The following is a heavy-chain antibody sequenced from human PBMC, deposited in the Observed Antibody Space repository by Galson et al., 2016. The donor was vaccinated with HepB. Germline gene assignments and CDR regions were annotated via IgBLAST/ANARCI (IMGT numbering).Heavy chain of an antibody. Sequence: SETLSLTCAIYGGSFSGYYWSWIRQPPGKGLEWIGEINHSGSTIYNPSLKSRVAISVDTSKNQFSLKLGSVTAADTAVYYCARNHYYDLWSGYSFDPWGQGNLVTVPT. CDR2: INHSGST. D-gene: IGHD3-3*01. J-gene: IGHJ5*02. CDR1: GGSFSGYY. CDR3: ARNHYYDLWSGYSFDP. V-gene: IGHV4-34*01.